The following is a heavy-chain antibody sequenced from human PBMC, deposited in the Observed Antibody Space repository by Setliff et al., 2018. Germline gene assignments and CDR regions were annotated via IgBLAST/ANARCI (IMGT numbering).Heavy chain of an antibody. Sequence: PGGSLRLSCAASGFTFSTYGLNWVRQAPGKGLEWISYLNNDGTTIYYADSVRGRFTISRDNASDSLDLQMDSLRGEDTAVYYCVRDRWKVMVNKGDDAFDLWGQGTMVTVSS. J-gene: IGHJ3*01. CDR2: LNNDGTTI. CDR3: VRDRWKVMVNKGDDAFDL. D-gene: IGHD5-18*01. V-gene: IGHV3-48*04. CDR1: GFTFSTYG.